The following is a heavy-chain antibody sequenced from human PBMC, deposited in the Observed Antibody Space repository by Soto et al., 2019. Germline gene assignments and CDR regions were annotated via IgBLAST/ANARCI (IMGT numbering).Heavy chain of an antibody. CDR1: GGSISSSSYY. CDR3: ARLGGYYGMDV. D-gene: IGHD3-16*01. V-gene: IGHV4-39*01. CDR2: IYYSGST. J-gene: IGHJ6*02. Sequence: SETLSLTCTVSGGSISSSSYYWGWIRQPPGKGLEWIGSIYYSGSTYYNPSLKSRVTISVDTSKNQFSLKLSSVTAADTAVYYCARLGGYYGMDVWGQGTTVTVSS.